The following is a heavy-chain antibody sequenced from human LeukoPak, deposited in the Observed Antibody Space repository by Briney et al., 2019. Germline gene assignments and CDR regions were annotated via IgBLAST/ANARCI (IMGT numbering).Heavy chain of an antibody. CDR3: ARGVEMATKLTPRWYYFDY. J-gene: IGHJ4*02. CDR2: IIPVLGIA. Sequence: ASVKVSCEASGGTFSSYAICWVRQAPGQGLEWMGRIIPVLGIANYAQKFQGRVTITANKSTSTAYMELSSLRSEDTAVYYCARGVEMATKLTPRWYYFDYWGQGTLVTVSS. V-gene: IGHV1-69*04. CDR1: GGTFSSYA. D-gene: IGHD5-24*01.